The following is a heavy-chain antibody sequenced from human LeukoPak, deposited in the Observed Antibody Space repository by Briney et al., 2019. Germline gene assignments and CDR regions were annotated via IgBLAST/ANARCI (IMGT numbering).Heavy chain of an antibody. Sequence: PGGSLRLSCAASGFTLSGDYMSWVRQAPGKGLEWVSVIFGAATTYYADSVKGRFTVSRYNSKNTLYLQMNSLRAEDTAVYYCARAIQFGGYFDYWGQGTLVTVST. CDR3: ARAIQFGGYFDY. CDR1: GFTLSGDY. J-gene: IGHJ4*02. V-gene: IGHV3-53*01. D-gene: IGHD2-15*01. CDR2: IFGAATT.